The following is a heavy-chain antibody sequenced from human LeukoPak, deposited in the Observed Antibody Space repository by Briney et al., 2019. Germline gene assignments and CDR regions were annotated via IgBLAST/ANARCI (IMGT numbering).Heavy chain of an antibody. V-gene: IGHV1-2*02. Sequence: ASVKVSCKASGYTFTDYYIHWVRQAPGQGLEWVGWINPKTGATNYAQNFQGRVTMTRDTSINTAYMEMPRLRSDDAAVYYCASDGRGQGVNYDCWGQGALVTVSS. D-gene: IGHD3-10*01. J-gene: IGHJ4*02. CDR3: ASDGRGQGVNYDC. CDR2: INPKTGAT. CDR1: GYTFTDYY.